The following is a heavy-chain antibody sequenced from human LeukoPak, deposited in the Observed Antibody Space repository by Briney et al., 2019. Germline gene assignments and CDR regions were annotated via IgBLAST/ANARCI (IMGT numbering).Heavy chain of an antibody. CDR3: ARGPYSYDSSGAFDI. Sequence: SETLSLTCTVFGGSISSSSYYWRWIRQPAGKGLEWIGRISSSGSTNYNPSLKSRVTISVDTSKNQFSLKLSSVTAADTAVYFCARGPYSYDSSGAFDIWGQGTMVAVSS. D-gene: IGHD3-22*01. CDR2: ISSSGST. CDR1: GGSISSSSYY. J-gene: IGHJ3*02. V-gene: IGHV4-61*02.